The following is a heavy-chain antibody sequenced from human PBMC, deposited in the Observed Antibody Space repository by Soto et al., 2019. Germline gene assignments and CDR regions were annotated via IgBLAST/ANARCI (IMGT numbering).Heavy chain of an antibody. J-gene: IGHJ6*02. CDR3: ARASMVRGSNYYGMDV. Sequence: QVQLVQSGAEVKKPGASVKVSCKASGYTFTSYGISWVRQAPGQGLEWMGWISAYNGNTNYAQKLQGRVTMTTDTXTXIAYMELRSLRSDDTAVYYCARASMVRGSNYYGMDVWGQGTTVTVSS. CDR1: GYTFTSYG. CDR2: ISAYNGNT. V-gene: IGHV1-18*01. D-gene: IGHD3-10*01.